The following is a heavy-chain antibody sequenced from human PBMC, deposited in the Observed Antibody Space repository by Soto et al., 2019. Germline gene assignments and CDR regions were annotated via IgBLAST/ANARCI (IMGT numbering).Heavy chain of an antibody. CDR2: IYWDDDK. CDR3: VQSRCGGDCLQSDSSHSYCGLDV. V-gene: IGHV2-5*02. D-gene: IGHD2-21*02. CDR1: GFSLSTTGVG. J-gene: IGHJ6*02. Sequence: QITLKESGPTLVKPTQTLTLTCTFSGFSLSTTGVGVGWIRQPPGKALEWLALIYWDDDKRYNPSLNSRLTITKDTSKYRVVLAIANMDPVDTASFYCVQSRCGGDCLQSDSSHSYCGLDVWGQGTTVTVSS.